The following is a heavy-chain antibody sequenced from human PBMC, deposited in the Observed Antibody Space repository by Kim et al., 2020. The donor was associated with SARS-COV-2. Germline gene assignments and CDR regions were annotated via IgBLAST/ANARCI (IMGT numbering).Heavy chain of an antibody. CDR3: ARGNYEESVTLSDFYDGMDI. D-gene: IGHD3-3*01. Sequence: GGSLRLSCVASGLRFDESAMSWVRQAPGKGLEWVAVISCDGRSKEYAGSVKGRFTVSRDNSKSTLFLEMNSMKVEDTAIYYCARGNYEESVTLSDFYDGMDIWGQGTPVTVSS. CDR1: GLRFDESA. J-gene: IGHJ6*02. CDR2: ISCDGRSK. V-gene: IGHV3-30*03.